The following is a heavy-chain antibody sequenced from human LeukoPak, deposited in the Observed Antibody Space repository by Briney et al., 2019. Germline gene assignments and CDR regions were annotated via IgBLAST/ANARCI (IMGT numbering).Heavy chain of an antibody. V-gene: IGHV1-2*02. CDR3: ASPRIGSSWYYFDY. CDR2: INPNSGGT. CDR1: GYSFTGYY. J-gene: IGHJ4*02. Sequence: ASVKVSCKASGYSFTGYYMHWVRQAPGQGLERMRWINPNSGGTNYVQKFQGRVTMTRDTSISTAYMELSRLRSDDTAVYYCASPRIGSSWYYFDYWGQGTLVTVSS. D-gene: IGHD6-13*01.